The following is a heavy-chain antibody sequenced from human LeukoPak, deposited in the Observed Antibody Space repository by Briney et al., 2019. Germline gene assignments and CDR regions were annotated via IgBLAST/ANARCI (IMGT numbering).Heavy chain of an antibody. CDR3: AKDKQGGDYYDSSGPFDY. J-gene: IGHJ4*02. Sequence: GGSLRLSCAASGFTFDDYAMHWVRPAPGKGLEWVSGISWSSGSIAYADSVKGRFTISRDNAKNSLYLQMNSPRAEDTALYYCAKDKQGGDYYDSSGPFDYWGQGTLVTVSS. CDR2: ISWSSGSI. CDR1: GFTFDDYA. V-gene: IGHV3-9*01. D-gene: IGHD3-22*01.